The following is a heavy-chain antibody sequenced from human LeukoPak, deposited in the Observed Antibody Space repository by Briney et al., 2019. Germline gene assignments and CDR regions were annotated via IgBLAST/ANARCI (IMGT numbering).Heavy chain of an antibody. Sequence: SQTLSLTCAISGDSVSSNNAAWNWIRQSPSRGLEWLGRTYYRSKWYNEYAVSVKGRITINPDTSKNQFSLQLNSVTPEDTAVYYCARARVGRWPNYYYYMDVWGKGTTVTVSS. J-gene: IGHJ6*03. V-gene: IGHV6-1*01. CDR1: GDSVSSNNAA. CDR2: TYYRSKWYN. CDR3: ARARVGRWPNYYYYMDV. D-gene: IGHD4-23*01.